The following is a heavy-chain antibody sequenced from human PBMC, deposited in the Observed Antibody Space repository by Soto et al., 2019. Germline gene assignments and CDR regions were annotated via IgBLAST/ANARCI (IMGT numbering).Heavy chain of an antibody. Sequence: GGSLSLSCAASGFTINNYGINWVRQAPGKGLEWVAVISYDGSNKYYADVVKGRFTISRDNSKNTLYLQTNSLTIEDTAVYYCAKDRGALRWSEEHYYFDYWGQGALVTVSS. CDR2: ISYDGSNK. CDR3: AKDRGALRWSEEHYYFDY. J-gene: IGHJ4*02. V-gene: IGHV3-30*18. CDR1: GFTINNYG. D-gene: IGHD4-17*01.